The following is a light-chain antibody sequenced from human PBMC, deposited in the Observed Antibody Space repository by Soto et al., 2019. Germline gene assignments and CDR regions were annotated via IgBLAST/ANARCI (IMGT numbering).Light chain of an antibody. J-gene: IGKJ1*01. CDR3: QQRSNWPWT. Sequence: EIVLTQSPATLSSSPGERATLSCRASQSVSSYLAWYQQKPGQAPRLLIYDASNRATGIPARFSGSGSGTDFALTISSLEPEDFAVYYCQQRSNWPWTFGRGTKVEIK. V-gene: IGKV3-11*01. CDR2: DAS. CDR1: QSVSSY.